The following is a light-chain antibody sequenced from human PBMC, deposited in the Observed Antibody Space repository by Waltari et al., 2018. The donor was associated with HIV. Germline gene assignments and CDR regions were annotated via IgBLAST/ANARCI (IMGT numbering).Light chain of an antibody. CDR1: QTVLYSSDNRDD. CDR3: QQYYTTPQS. CDR2: WAS. Sequence: DIVLTQSPDSMPVSLGERATVNCTSSQTVLYSSDNRDDLAWYQVRPGQPPQLLIYWASTRQSGVPDRFSGSGSGTHFTLTISGLQAEDVAIYYCQQYYTTPQSFGQGTRLEI. J-gene: IGKJ2*03. V-gene: IGKV4-1*01.